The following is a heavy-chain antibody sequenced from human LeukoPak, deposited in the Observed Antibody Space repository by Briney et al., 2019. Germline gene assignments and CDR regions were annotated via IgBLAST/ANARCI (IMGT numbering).Heavy chain of an antibody. V-gene: IGHV3-30-3*01. CDR2: ISYDGSNK. D-gene: IGHD3-10*01. Sequence: GRSLRLSCAASGFTFSSYAMHWVRQAPGKGLEWVAVISYDGSNKYYADSVKGRFTISRDNSKNTLYLQMNSLRAEDTAVYYCARDLGFGETYFDYWGQGTLVTVSS. CDR1: GFTFSSYA. CDR3: ARDLGFGETYFDY. J-gene: IGHJ4*02.